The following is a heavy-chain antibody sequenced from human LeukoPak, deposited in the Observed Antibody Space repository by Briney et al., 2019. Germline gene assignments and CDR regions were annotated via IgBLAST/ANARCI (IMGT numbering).Heavy chain of an antibody. Sequence: GGSLRLSCAASGFTFSSYGMHWVRQAPGKGLEWVAFIRYDGSNKYYADSVKGRFTISRDNSKNTLNLQMNSLRAEDTAVYYCAKGPPRTKNNWFDPWGPGTLVTVSS. CDR1: GFTFSSYG. CDR2: IRYDGSNK. V-gene: IGHV3-30*02. CDR3: AKGPPRTKNNWFDP. J-gene: IGHJ5*02. D-gene: IGHD1-14*01.